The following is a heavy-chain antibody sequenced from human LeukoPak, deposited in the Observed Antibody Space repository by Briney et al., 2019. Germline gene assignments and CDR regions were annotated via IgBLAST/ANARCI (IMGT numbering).Heavy chain of an antibody. Sequence: SETLSLTCTVSGASISGYYWSWIRQPAGKGLEWIGRIYTSGSTNYNPSLKSRVTMSVDTSKNQFSLKLSSVTAADTAVYYCAGDFGSISTYLNYWGQGTLSTVS. CDR3: AGDFGSISTYLNY. J-gene: IGHJ4*02. D-gene: IGHD3-3*01. CDR2: IYTSGST. V-gene: IGHV4-4*07. CDR1: GASISGYY.